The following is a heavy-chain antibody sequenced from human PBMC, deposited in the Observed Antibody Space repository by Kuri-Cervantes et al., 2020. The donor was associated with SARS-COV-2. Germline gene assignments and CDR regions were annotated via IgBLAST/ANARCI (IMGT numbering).Heavy chain of an antibody. Sequence: GESLKISCAASGFTFSSYGMHWVRQAPGKGLEWVAVISYDGSNKYYADSVKGRFTISRDNSKNTLYLQMNRLRVEDTAVYYCSISSCGGDCYSGLDYWGQGTLVTVSS. CDR1: GFTFSSYG. V-gene: IGHV3-30*03. CDR2: ISYDGSNK. CDR3: SISSCGGDCYSGLDY. D-gene: IGHD2-21*02. J-gene: IGHJ4*02.